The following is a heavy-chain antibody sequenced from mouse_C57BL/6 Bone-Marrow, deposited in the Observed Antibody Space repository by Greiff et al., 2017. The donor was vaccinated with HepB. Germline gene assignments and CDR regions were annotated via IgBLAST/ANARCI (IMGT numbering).Heavy chain of an antibody. D-gene: IGHD1-1*01. J-gene: IGHJ3*01. V-gene: IGHV5-17*01. Sequence: EVQLVESGGGLVKPGGSLKLSCASGFTFSDYGMHWVRQAPEKGLEWVAYISSGSSTIYYADTVKGRFTISRDNSKNTLFLQMTSLRSEDPAMYYCARKYDYYGSSCFAYWGQGTLVTVSA. CDR2: ISSGSSTI. CDR3: ARKYDYYGSSCFAY. CDR1: GFTFSDYG.